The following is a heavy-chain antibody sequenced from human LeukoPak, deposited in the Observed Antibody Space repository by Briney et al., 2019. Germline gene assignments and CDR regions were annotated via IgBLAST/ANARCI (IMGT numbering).Heavy chain of an antibody. J-gene: IGHJ6*01. V-gene: IGHV3-7*01. CDR3: ARAASFSYGMDV. Sequence: GGSLRLSCAASRFTFSSYWMNWVRQAPGKGLEWVGNIKQDGSEKYYMDSVRGGSTISRDNAKNSLYLQMNSLRAEETGVYYRARAASFSYGMDVCGEGATGSVS. CDR1: RFTFSSYW. CDR2: IKQDGSEK. D-gene: IGHD6-6*01.